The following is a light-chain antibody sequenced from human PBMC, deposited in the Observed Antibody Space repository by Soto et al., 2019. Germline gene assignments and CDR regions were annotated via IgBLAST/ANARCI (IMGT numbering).Light chain of an antibody. V-gene: IGLV2-11*01. CDR3: CSYAGSYVV. CDR2: DVS. Sequence: QSALTQPRSVSGSPGQSVTISCTGTRSDVGGYNYVSWYQQHPGKAPKLMIYDVSKWPSGVPDRFSGSKSGNTASLTISGLQADDEADYDCCSYAGSYVVFGGGTKLTVL. CDR1: RSDVGGYNY. J-gene: IGLJ2*01.